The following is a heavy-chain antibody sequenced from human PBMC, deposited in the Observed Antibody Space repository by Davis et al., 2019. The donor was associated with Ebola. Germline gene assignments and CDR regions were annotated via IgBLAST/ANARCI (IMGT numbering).Heavy chain of an antibody. CDR1: EFTFRDYS. CDR2: ISSDGSNR. Sequence: GESLKISCVASEFTFRDYSINWVRQKPGKGPEWVAIISSDGSNRFYADSAKGRFTISRDNAKNSLYLQMNSLRAEDTAVYYCARDRPLDFFFGDYYGMDVWGQGTTVTVSS. D-gene: IGHD3-16*01. CDR3: ARDRPLDFFFGDYYGMDV. V-gene: IGHV3-30*07. J-gene: IGHJ6*02.